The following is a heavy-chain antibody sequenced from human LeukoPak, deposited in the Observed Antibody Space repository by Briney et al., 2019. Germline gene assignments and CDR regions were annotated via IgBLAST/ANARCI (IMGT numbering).Heavy chain of an antibody. CDR2: IYYSGST. D-gene: IGHD4-17*01. CDR3: ARGEDGTGDYRPTYFDS. Sequence: SETLSLTCTVSGGSISSSSYYWGWIRQPPGKGLEWIGSIYYSGSTYYNPSLKSRATISVDTSKKQFSPNLTSVTAADTAVYYCARGEDGTGDYRPTYFDSWGQGTLVTVSS. V-gene: IGHV4-39*07. CDR1: GGSISSSSYY. J-gene: IGHJ4*02.